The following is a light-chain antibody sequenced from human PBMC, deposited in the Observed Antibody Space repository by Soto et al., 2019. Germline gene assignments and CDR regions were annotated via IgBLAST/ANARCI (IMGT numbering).Light chain of an antibody. J-gene: IGKJ3*01. CDR2: AAS. Sequence: DIQMTQSPSSLSASVGDRVTITCRASQSISNYLNWYRQEPGKAPQLLIYAASDLQSGVTSRFSGGGSGTDFTLTISSLQSEDFASYYCQQSHSIPFTFGPGTKVHIK. CDR1: QSISNY. CDR3: QQSHSIPFT. V-gene: IGKV1-39*01.